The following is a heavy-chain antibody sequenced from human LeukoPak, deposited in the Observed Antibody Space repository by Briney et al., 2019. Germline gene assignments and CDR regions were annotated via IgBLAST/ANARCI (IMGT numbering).Heavy chain of an antibody. CDR3: ARGSSSWLDYYIDV. CDR2: IYTSGST. CDR1: GGSISSYY. J-gene: IGHJ6*03. D-gene: IGHD6-13*01. V-gene: IGHV4-4*07. Sequence: SETLSLTCTVSGGSISSYYWSWIRQPAGKGLEWIGRIYTSGSTNYNPSLKSRVTMSVDTSKNQFSLKLSSVTAADTAVYYCARGSSSWLDYYIDVWAKGTTVTVSS.